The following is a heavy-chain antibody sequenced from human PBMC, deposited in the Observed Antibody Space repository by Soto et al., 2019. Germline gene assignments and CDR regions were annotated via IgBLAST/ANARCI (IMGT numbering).Heavy chain of an antibody. J-gene: IGHJ4*02. CDR2: ISGSGGST. Sequence: PGGSLRLSCAASGFTFSSYAMSWVRQAPGKGLEWVSAISGSGGSTYYADSVKGRFTISRDNSKNTLYLQMNSLRAEDTAVYYCAKDSADKYSYGPYYFDYWGQGTLVTVSS. CDR3: AKDSADKYSYGPYYFDY. V-gene: IGHV3-23*01. CDR1: GFTFSSYA. D-gene: IGHD5-18*01.